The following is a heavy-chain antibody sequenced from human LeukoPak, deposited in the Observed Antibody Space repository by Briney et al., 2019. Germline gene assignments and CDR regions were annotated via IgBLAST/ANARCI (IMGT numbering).Heavy chain of an antibody. CDR1: GGSISSYY. Sequence: SETLSLTCTVSGGSISSYYWGWIRQPPGKGLEWIGSIYHSGSTYYNPSLESRVTISVDTSKNQFSLKLSSVTAADTAVYYCARGALNFDYWGQGTLVTVSS. CDR2: IYHSGST. J-gene: IGHJ4*02. V-gene: IGHV4-38-2*02. CDR3: ARGALNFDY.